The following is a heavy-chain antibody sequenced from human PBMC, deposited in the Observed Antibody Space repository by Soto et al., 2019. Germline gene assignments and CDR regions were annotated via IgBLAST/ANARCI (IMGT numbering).Heavy chain of an antibody. Sequence: SVKVSCMASGITFTKSAVQWVRQDRGQRPEWIGWIVVGSGNTIYTQKFQERITITRDMSTSTAYMELSSLRTEDTAVYYCAAQGDIRGYDYGMDVWGQGITVTVSS. J-gene: IGHJ6*02. CDR1: GITFTKSA. D-gene: IGHD2-21*01. CDR2: IVVGSGNT. V-gene: IGHV1-58*01. CDR3: AAQGDIRGYDYGMDV.